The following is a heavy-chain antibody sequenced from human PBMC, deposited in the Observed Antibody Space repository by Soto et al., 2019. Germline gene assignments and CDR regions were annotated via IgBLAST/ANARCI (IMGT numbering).Heavy chain of an antibody. CDR2: VSYSGTT. CDR1: GGSVSDFH. J-gene: IGHJ4*02. V-gene: IGHV4-59*02. D-gene: IGHD1-20*01. Sequence: SETRALTGTVSGGSVSDFHLSWIRQPPGKGLEWIGHVSYSGTTNYNRSLESQVTSSMDTSLNQFSLRLSSVTAADTAVYYCAAIYNTSTFLPYWGRGTLVTVSS. CDR3: AAIYNTSTFLPY.